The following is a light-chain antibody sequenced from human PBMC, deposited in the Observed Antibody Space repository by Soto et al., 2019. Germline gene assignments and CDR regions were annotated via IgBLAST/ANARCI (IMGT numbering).Light chain of an antibody. V-gene: IGKV1-39*01. CDR3: QQSYRTPT. CDR1: QDINNY. CDR2: ATS. J-gene: IGKJ5*01. Sequence: DIKLTQSPSSLSASVGDRVTITCQASQDINNYLNWYQQKPGKAPKLLIYATSSLQSGVPSRFSGSGSGTEFTLTISSLQPDDFATYYCQQSYRTPTFGQGTRLEIK.